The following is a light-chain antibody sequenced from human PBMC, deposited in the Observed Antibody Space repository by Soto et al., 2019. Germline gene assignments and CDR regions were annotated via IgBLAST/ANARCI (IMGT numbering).Light chain of an antibody. Sequence: EVVLTKSPGTLSLSPGERATMSCRASQSVSSTYLAWYQQRPGQAPRLRRYGASSRATGIPDWFSGSGYGTDFTLTISRLEPEDFAVYYCQQYRMLGQGIKVDIK. CDR2: GAS. CDR1: QSVSSTY. J-gene: IGKJ1*01. CDR3: QQYRM. V-gene: IGKV3-20*01.